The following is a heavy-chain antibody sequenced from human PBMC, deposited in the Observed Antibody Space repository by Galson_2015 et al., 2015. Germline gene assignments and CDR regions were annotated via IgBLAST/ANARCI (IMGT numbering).Heavy chain of an antibody. V-gene: IGHV3-23*01. CDR1: GITFSGFA. Sequence: SLRLSCAASGITFSGFALSWVRQAPGKGLEWVSAISGSGSNTYYAASVKGRFTISRDDSTNTLSLQMKSLRAEDKALYYCARGLRPSGWYAAADYWGQGTLVSVSS. D-gene: IGHD6-13*01. J-gene: IGHJ4*02. CDR3: ARGLRPSGWYAAADY. CDR2: ISGSGSNT.